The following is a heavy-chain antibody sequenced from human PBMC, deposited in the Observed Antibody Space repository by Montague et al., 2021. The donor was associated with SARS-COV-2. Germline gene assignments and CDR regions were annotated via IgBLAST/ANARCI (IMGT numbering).Heavy chain of an antibody. D-gene: IGHD5-12*01. CDR3: ARKDIVLGYGVDA. V-gene: IGHV4-31*03. CDR1: GGSMTSALYY. CDR2: INSSGRT. J-gene: IGHJ6*02. Sequence: TLSLTCSVSGGSMTSALYYWSWIRQRPGKGLEWIAYINSSGRTNYNSSLRSRLSISLDASNSQFSLKLSSVTAADTAVYYCARKDIVLGYGVDAWGQGTTVTVSS.